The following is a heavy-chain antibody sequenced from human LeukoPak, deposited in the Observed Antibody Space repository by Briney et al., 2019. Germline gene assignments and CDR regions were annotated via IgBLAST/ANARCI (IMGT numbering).Heavy chain of an antibody. V-gene: IGHV1-18*01. CDR2: ISAYNGNT. J-gene: IGHJ5*02. CDR1: GHTFTSYG. Sequence: ASVKVSCKASGHTFTSYGISWVRQAPGQGLEWMGWISAYNGNTNYAQKLQGRVTMTTDTSTSTAYMELRSLRSDDTAVYYCARWSYCSGGSCYWFDPWGQGTLVTVSS. D-gene: IGHD2-15*01. CDR3: ARWSYCSGGSCYWFDP.